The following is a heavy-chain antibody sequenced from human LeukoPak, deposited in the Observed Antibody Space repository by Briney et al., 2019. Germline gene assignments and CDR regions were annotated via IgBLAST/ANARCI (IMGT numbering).Heavy chain of an antibody. CDR1: GFTFSSYG. CDR2: IWYDGSNK. CDR3: AKGGTGTAVAGPFDY. Sequence: PGGSLRLSCAASGFTFSSYGLHWVCQAPGKGLGWVAFIWYDGSNKYYADSVKGRFTISTDNSKNTLYLQMNSLRAEDTAVYYCAKGGTGTAVAGPFDYWGQGTLVTVSS. J-gene: IGHJ4*02. D-gene: IGHD6-19*01. V-gene: IGHV3-30*02.